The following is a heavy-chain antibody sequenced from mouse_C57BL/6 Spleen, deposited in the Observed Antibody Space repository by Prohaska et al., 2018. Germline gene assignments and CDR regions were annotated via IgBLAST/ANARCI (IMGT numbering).Heavy chain of an antibody. Sequence: QIQLVQSGPELKKPGETVKISCKASGYTFTTYGMSWVKQAPGKGLKWMGWINTYSGVPKYADDFKGRFAFSLETSASTAYLQSNKLKNEDTAKDVCARWGDYGYFDYWGRGTNLTVSS. V-gene: IGHV9-3*01. CDR3: ARWGDYGYFDY. CDR1: GYTFTTYG. J-gene: IGHJ2*01. CDR2: INTYSGVP. D-gene: IGHD2-4*01.